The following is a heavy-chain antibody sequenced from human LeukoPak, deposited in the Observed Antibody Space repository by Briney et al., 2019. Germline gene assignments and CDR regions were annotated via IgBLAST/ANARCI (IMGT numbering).Heavy chain of an antibody. CDR1: GYSISSGYY. CDR3: ARVADCTNGVCYSEYYYYMDV. J-gene: IGHJ6*03. D-gene: IGHD2-8*01. Sequence: SETLSLTCAVSGYSISSGYYWGWIRQPPGKGLEWIGYIYYSGSTNYNPSLKSRVTISVDTSKNQFSLKLSSVTAADTAVYYCARVADCTNGVCYSEYYYYMDVWGKGTTVTVSS. CDR2: IYYSGST. V-gene: IGHV4-61*01.